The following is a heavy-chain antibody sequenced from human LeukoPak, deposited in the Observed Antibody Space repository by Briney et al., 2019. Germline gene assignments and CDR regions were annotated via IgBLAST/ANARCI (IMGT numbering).Heavy chain of an antibody. CDR3: ARDSWALYYYDSSGYYSNLDY. J-gene: IGHJ4*02. CDR2: ISYDGNNK. D-gene: IGHD3-22*01. Sequence: GGSLRLSCAASGFTFSNYGMHWVRQAPGKGLEWVALISYDGNNKYYADSVKGRFTISRDNSKNTLYLQMNSLRAEDTAVYYCARDSWALYYYDSSGYYSNLDYWGQGTLVTVSS. CDR1: GFTFSNYG. V-gene: IGHV3-30*03.